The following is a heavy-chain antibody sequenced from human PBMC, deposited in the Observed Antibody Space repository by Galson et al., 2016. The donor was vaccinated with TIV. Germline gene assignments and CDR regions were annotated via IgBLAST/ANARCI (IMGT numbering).Heavy chain of an antibody. D-gene: IGHD6-13*01. V-gene: IGHV3-23*01. CDR3: VKGSSWSPPVPNYFDH. CDR2: MSASGGST. CDR1: GFTFSRFT. J-gene: IGHJ4*02. Sequence: SLRLSCAGSGFTFSRFTMCWVRQAPGKGLQWVSSMSASGGSTYYADSVKGRFTISREISKNTLYLQMNSLRAEDTAMYYCVKGSSWSPPVPNYFDHWGQGTLATVSS.